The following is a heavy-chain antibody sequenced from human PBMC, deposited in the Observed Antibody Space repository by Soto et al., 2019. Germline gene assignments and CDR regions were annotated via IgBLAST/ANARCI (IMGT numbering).Heavy chain of an antibody. Sequence: GGSLRLSCAASGFTCSDYYMSWIRQAPGKGLEWVSYISSSSSYTNYADSVKGRFTISRDNAKNSLYLQMNSLRAEDTAVYYCARVGYSYGYFDYWGQGTLVTVSS. CDR2: ISSSSSYT. CDR1: GFTCSDYY. J-gene: IGHJ4*02. D-gene: IGHD5-18*01. V-gene: IGHV3-11*05. CDR3: ARVGYSYGYFDY.